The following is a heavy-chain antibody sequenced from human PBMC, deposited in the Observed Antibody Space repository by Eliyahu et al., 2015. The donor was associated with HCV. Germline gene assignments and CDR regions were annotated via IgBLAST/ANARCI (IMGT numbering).Heavy chain of an antibody. Sequence: EVQLVESGGGLFQPGESLRLSCVGSGXTFRXYWXHWVRXVPGKGLGWVSXISRDGSNTTYADSVKGRFTISRDXAXSTLYLQMNSLTLEDTAVYYCAISSGSERKWGQGTMVGVHS. CDR3: AISSGSERK. D-gene: IGHD6-19*01. J-gene: IGHJ4*02. CDR1: GXTFRXYW. V-gene: IGHV3-74*03. CDR2: ISRDGSNT.